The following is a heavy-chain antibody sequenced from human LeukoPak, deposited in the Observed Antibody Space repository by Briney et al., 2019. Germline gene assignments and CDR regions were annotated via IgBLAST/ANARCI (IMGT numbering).Heavy chain of an antibody. J-gene: IGHJ4*02. Sequence: ASVKVSCKTSGYTFSSYDISWVRQAPGQGLEWMGIINPSGGSTSYAQKFQGRVTMTRDTSTSTVYMELSSLRSEDTAVYYCARTYYYDSSGQFDYWGQGTLVTVSS. CDR3: ARTYYYDSSGQFDY. D-gene: IGHD3-22*01. CDR2: INPSGGST. V-gene: IGHV1-46*01. CDR1: GYTFSSYD.